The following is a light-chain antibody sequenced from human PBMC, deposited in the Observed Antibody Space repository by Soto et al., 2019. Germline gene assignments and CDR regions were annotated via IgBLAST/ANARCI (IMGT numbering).Light chain of an antibody. J-gene: IGKJ4*01. CDR1: QGIGAW. V-gene: IGKV1-12*01. Sequence: DIQMTQSPSSVSASVGDTVTISCRASQGIGAWLAWYQQKPGKAPKLLIYSASSLETGVPSRFSGSGSGIDFTLTISSVQPEDFATYYCQQISSFPLTFGGGTKVDIK. CDR2: SAS. CDR3: QQISSFPLT.